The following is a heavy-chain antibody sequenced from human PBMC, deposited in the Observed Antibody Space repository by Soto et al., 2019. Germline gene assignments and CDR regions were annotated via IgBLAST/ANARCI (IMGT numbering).Heavy chain of an antibody. CDR3: ARQVSSAWPPYYYDMDV. Sequence: SETLSLTCAVYGGCFSGYYWTWIRQPPGTGLEWIGEINHSGSTNYNPSLKSRVTISVDTSKNQVSMKLSSVTAADTAMYFCARQVSSAWPPYYYDMDVWGQGTTVTVSS. CDR2: INHSGST. V-gene: IGHV4-34*01. J-gene: IGHJ6*02. D-gene: IGHD6-25*01. CDR1: GGCFSGYY.